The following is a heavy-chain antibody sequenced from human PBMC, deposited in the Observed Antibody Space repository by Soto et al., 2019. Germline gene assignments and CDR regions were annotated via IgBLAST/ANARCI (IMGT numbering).Heavy chain of an antibody. Sequence: GGSLSLSCAASGFTFSSYEMNWVRQAPGKGLEWVSYISSSGSTIYYADSVKGRFTISRDNAKNSLYLQMNGLRAEDTAVYYCARDSGNYVGWFDPWGQGTLVTVSS. D-gene: IGHD4-4*01. CDR2: ISSSGSTI. J-gene: IGHJ5*02. V-gene: IGHV3-48*03. CDR3: ARDSGNYVGWFDP. CDR1: GFTFSSYE.